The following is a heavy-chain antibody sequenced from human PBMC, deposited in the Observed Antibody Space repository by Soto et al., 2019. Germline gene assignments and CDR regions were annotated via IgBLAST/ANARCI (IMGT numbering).Heavy chain of an antibody. J-gene: IGHJ4*02. V-gene: IGHV1-69*08. D-gene: IGHD5-12*01. CDR1: GGTFTNYT. CDR2: IIPILNRA. Sequence: QVQLVQSGAEVKKPGSSVRVSCKASGGTFTNYTMGWVRQAPGQGLEWMGRIIPILNRAQYAQKFQGRVTITVDKSTSTAYMDLNSLRSEDTAIYFCARDGYSGHDYRDWGQGTLVTVSS. CDR3: ARDGYSGHDYRD.